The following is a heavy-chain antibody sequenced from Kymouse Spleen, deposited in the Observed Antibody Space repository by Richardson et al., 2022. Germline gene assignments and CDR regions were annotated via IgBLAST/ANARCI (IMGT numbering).Heavy chain of an antibody. CDR2: IYYSGST. D-gene: IGHD3-10*01. CDR3: ARLWFGELLWDY. CDR1: GGSISSSSYY. Sequence: QLQLQESGPGLVKPSETLSLTCTVSGGSISSSSYYWGWIRQPPGKGLEWIGSIYYSGSTYYNPSLKSRVTISVDTSKNQFSLKLSSVTAADTAVYYCARLWFGELLWDYWGQGTLVTVSS. J-gene: IGHJ4*02. V-gene: IGHV4-39*01.